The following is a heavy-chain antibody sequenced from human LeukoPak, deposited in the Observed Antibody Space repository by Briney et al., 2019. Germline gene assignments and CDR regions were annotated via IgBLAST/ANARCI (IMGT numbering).Heavy chain of an antibody. D-gene: IGHD6-13*01. CDR2: INTNTGNP. V-gene: IGHV7-4-1*02. Sequence: ASVKVSCKASGYTFTSYAMNWVRQAPGQGLEWMGWINTNTGNPTYAQGFTGRFVFSLDTSVSTAYLQISSLKAEDTAVYYCARDVSEGWQQLAGFDPWGQGTLVTVSS. J-gene: IGHJ5*02. CDR1: GYTFTSYA. CDR3: ARDVSEGWQQLAGFDP.